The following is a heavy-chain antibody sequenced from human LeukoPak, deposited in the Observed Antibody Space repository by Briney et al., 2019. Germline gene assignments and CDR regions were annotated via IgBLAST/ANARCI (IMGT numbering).Heavy chain of an antibody. CDR1: GFTFSSYA. V-gene: IGHV3-30*04. J-gene: IGHJ3*02. D-gene: IGHD3-22*01. Sequence: PGRSLRLSCAASGFTFSSYALHWLRQAPGKGLEWVAVISYDGDNQYYAESVKGRFTISRDNSKNTVSLQMNSLRGEDTAVYYCARDSPGDYYDSSGPIGAFDIWGQGTMVTVSS. CDR2: ISYDGDNQ. CDR3: ARDSPGDYYDSSGPIGAFDI.